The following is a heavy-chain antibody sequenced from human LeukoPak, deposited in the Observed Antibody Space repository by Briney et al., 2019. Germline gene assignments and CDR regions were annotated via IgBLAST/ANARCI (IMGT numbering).Heavy chain of an antibody. CDR1: GFTFSSYW. D-gene: IGHD1-26*01. CDR3: ARDPSGTYYGGVWFDP. V-gene: IGHV3-74*01. CDR2: INSDGSST. Sequence: PGGSLRLSCAASGFTFSSYWMYWVRQTPGKGLVWVSRINSDGSSTSYADSVKGRFTISRDNAKNTLYLQMNSLRAEDTAVYYCARDPSGTYYGGVWFDPWGQGTLVTVSS. J-gene: IGHJ5*02.